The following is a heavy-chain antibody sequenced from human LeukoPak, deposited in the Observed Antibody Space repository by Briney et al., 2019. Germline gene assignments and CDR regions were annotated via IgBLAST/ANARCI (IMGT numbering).Heavy chain of an antibody. J-gene: IGHJ1*01. D-gene: IGHD1-26*01. CDR3: ARDGISGSYYAEYFQH. CDR2: IYYTGST. V-gene: IGHV4-61*01. Sequence: SETLSLTCTVSGGSIRSSYYYWGWIRQPPGKGLEWIGYIYYTGSTNYNPSLKSRVTISVDTSKNQFSLKLSSVTAADTAVYYCARDGISGSYYAEYFQHWGQGTLVTVSS. CDR1: GGSIRSSYYY.